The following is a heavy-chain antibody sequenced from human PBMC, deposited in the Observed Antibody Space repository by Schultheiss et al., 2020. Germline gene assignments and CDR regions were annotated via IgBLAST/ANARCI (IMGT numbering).Heavy chain of an antibody. J-gene: IGHJ5*02. V-gene: IGHV1-18*01. D-gene: IGHD4-17*01. CDR3: ARERETTGSNWFDP. CDR1: GYTFTSYG. CDR2: ISAYNGNT. Sequence: ASVKVSCKASGYTFTSYGISWVRQAPGQGLEWMGWISAYNGNTNYAQKLQGRVTMTTDTSTSTAYMELWSLRSDDTAVYYCARERETTGSNWFDPWGQGTLVTVSS.